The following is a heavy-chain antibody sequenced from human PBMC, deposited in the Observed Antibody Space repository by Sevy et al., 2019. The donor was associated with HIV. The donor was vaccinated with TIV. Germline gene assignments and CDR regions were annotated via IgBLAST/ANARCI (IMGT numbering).Heavy chain of an antibody. CDR2: ISGPGIST. CDR3: AKALNPALESMIEVVLRTLKGLDV. CDR1: GFTFNTHD. Sequence: GGSLRLSCAASGFTFNTHDMSWVRQAPGKGLEWVSLISGPGISTYYADSVKGRFTISRDNSKNTLDLQMNNLRDDDTGVYYCAKALNPALESMIEVVLRTLKGLDVWGQGTTVTVSS. D-gene: IGHD3-22*01. V-gene: IGHV3-23*01. J-gene: IGHJ3*01.